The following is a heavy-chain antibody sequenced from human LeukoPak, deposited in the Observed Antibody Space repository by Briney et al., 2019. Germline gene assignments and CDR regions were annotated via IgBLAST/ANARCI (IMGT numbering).Heavy chain of an antibody. CDR1: GSTFSNSA. V-gene: IGHV3-23*01. J-gene: IGHJ3*02. CDR3: AKGVYYYGSVPGDAFDI. D-gene: IGHD3-10*01. CDR2: ISGSGGTT. Sequence: GGSLRLSCAASGSTFSNSAMTWVRQAPRKGLEWVSAISGSGGTTYYADSVKGRFTISRDNTKNMLYLKMNSLRAEDTAVYYCAKGVYYYGSVPGDAFDIWGQGTMVTVSS.